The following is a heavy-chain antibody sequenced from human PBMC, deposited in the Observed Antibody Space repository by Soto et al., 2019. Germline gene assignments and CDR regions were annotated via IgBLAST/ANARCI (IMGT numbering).Heavy chain of an antibody. J-gene: IGHJ6*02. V-gene: IGHV3-48*03. CDR2: IGTSGKTI. CDR1: GFPFSRYE. Sequence: EVQLVESGGGVVQAGGSLRLFCAVYGFPFSRYEMNWVRQAPGKGLEWVSYIGTSGKTIYYADSVRGRFTISRDNAKNSLYLQMNSLRAEDTAVYYCARDPAIYSGNFDYGLDGWVQGTTVTVSS. CDR3: ARDPAIYSGNFDYGLDG. D-gene: IGHD4-4*01.